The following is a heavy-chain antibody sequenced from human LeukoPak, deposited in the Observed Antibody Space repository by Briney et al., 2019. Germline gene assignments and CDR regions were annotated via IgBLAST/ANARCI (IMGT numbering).Heavy chain of an antibody. CDR3: AKDRSCTNDICHGDFDY. J-gene: IGHJ4*02. CDR2: ISGSGGST. V-gene: IGHV3-23*01. CDR1: GFTFSSYA. Sequence: GGSLRLSSAAPGFTFSSYAVSWVRQAPGKGLEWVSSISGSGGSTYSADSVKSRFTISRDNSKNTLYLQMNSLRAEDTALYYCAKDRSCTNDICHGDFDYWGQGTLVTVSS. D-gene: IGHD2-8*01.